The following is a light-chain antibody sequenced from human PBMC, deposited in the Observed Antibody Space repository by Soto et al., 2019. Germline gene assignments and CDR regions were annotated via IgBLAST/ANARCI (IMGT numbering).Light chain of an antibody. CDR1: SSDIGGYNS. J-gene: IGLJ1*01. CDR2: EVT. Sequence: QSALTQPASVSGSPGQSITISCTGTSSDIGGYNSVSWYQQHPGRAPRLIIYEVTNRPSGVSNRFSASKSGNTASLTISGLQAEDEADYYRPPHRPTLTPGSVFG. CDR3: PPHRPTLTPGSV. V-gene: IGLV2-14*01.